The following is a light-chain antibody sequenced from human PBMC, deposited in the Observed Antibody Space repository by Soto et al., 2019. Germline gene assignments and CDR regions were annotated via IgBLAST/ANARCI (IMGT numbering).Light chain of an antibody. CDR3: QQYGSSPWT. J-gene: IGKJ1*01. Sequence: EIVLTQSPGTLSLSPGERATLSCRASQSVSSSYLAWDQQKPGQAPRLLIYGASSRATGIPDRFSGSGSGTDFTLTISRVEPEDFAMYYCQQYGSSPWTFGQGTKVEIK. V-gene: IGKV3-20*01. CDR2: GAS. CDR1: QSVSSSY.